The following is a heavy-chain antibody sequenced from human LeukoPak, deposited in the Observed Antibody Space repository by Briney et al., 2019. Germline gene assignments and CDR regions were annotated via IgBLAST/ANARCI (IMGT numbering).Heavy chain of an antibody. CDR2: INHSGST. CDR3: ASPRVYGSGAYGMDV. D-gene: IGHD3-10*01. CDR1: GGSFSGYY. Sequence: KPSETLSLTCAVYGGSFSGYYWGWIRQPPGKGLEWIGEINHSGSTNYNPSLKSRVTISVDTSKNQFSLKLSSVTAADTAVYYCASPRVYGSGAYGMDVWGQGTTVTVSS. V-gene: IGHV4-34*01. J-gene: IGHJ6*02.